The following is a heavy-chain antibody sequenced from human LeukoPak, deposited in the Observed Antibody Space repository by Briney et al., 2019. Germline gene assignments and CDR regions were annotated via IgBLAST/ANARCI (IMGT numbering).Heavy chain of an antibody. V-gene: IGHV3-21*01. CDR1: GFTFSSYS. CDR3: ASGDSSSARPDY. Sequence: GGSLRLSCAASGFTFSSYSMNWVRQAPGKGLEWVSSISSSSSYIYYADSVKGRFTISRDNAKNSLYLQMNSLRAEDTAVYYCASGDSSSARPDYWGQGTLVTVSS. CDR2: ISSSSSYI. J-gene: IGHJ4*02. D-gene: IGHD6-6*01.